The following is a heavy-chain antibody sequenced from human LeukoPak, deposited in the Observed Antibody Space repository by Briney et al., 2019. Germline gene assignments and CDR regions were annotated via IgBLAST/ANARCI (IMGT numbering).Heavy chain of an antibody. CDR2: IFYTGST. V-gene: IGHV4-59*08. CDR3: ARYRPFDY. Sequence: SETLSLTCAVSGGSINNYYWTWIRQPPGKGLEWIGYIFYTGSTNYSPSLKSRVTISVDTSKNQYSLKLSSVTAADTAVYYCARYRPFDYWGQGTLVTVSS. J-gene: IGHJ4*02. CDR1: GGSINNYY. D-gene: IGHD3-16*02.